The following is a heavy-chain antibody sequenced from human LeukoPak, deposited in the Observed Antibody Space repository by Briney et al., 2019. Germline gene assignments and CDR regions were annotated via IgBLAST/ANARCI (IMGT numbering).Heavy chain of an antibody. V-gene: IGHV3-21*01. D-gene: IGHD3-22*01. Sequence: GGSLRLSCAASGFTFSRYSMNWVRQAPGKGLEWVASISSTSTVIYSADSVKGRCTISRDTAKTSLFLQMNSLRAEDTAIYYCARDYFDSSDYPQTYYYYYMDVWGKGTTVTVSS. CDR1: GFTFSRYS. CDR2: ISSTSTVI. CDR3: ARDYFDSSDYPQTYYYYYMDV. J-gene: IGHJ6*03.